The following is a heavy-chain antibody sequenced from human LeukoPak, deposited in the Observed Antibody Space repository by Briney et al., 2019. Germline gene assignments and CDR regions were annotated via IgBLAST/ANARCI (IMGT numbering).Heavy chain of an antibody. D-gene: IGHD4-23*01. CDR3: ARETTVVTPGRSDVFDI. CDR1: GGSISSHY. CDR2: IYYSGST. Sequence: SETLSLTCTVSGGSISSHYWNWTRQPPGKGLEWIGYIYYSGSTNYNPSLKSRVTMSVDTSKNQFSLKLSSVTAADTAVYYCARETTVVTPGRSDVFDIWGQGTMVTVSS. J-gene: IGHJ3*02. V-gene: IGHV4-59*11.